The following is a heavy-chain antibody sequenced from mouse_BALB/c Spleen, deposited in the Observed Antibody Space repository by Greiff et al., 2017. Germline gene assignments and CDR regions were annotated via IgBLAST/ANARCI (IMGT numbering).Heavy chain of an antibody. CDR1: GFSLTSYG. J-gene: IGHJ4*01. Sequence: VKLVESGPGLVAPSQSLSITCTVSGFSLTSYGVNWVRQPPGKGLEWLGMIWGDGSTDYNSALKSRLSISKDNSKSQVFLKMNSLQTDDTARYYCARDRGYDNAMDYWGQGTSVTVSS. V-gene: IGHV2-6-7*01. CDR2: IWGDGST. D-gene: IGHD2-2*01. CDR3: ARDRGYDNAMDY.